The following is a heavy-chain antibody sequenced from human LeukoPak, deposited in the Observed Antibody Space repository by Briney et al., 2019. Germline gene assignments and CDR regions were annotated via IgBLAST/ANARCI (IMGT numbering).Heavy chain of an antibody. CDR2: IYPSDSST. V-gene: IGHV5-51*01. CDR3: GRAGFDY. Sequence: GEPLKISCKTSGYSFTSYWIGWVRQMPGKGLEWMGIIYPSDSSTIYSPSFQGQVTISVDKSITTAYLQWSSLKASDSAISYCGRAGFDYWGQGTLVTVSS. CDR1: GYSFTSYW. D-gene: IGHD1-14*01. J-gene: IGHJ4*02.